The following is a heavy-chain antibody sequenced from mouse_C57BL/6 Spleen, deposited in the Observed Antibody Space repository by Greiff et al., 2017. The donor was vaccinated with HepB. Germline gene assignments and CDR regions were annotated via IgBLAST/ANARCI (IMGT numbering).Heavy chain of an antibody. V-gene: IGHV1-76*01. J-gene: IGHJ2*01. CDR1: GYTFTDYY. D-gene: IGHD1-1*01. CDR3: ARATGDY. Sequence: QVQLKESGAELVRPGASVKLSCKASGYTFTDYYINWVKQRPGQGLEWIARIYPGSGNTYYNEKFKGKATLTAEKSSSTAYMQLSSLTSEDSAVYFCARATGDYWGQGTTLTVSS. CDR2: IYPGSGNT.